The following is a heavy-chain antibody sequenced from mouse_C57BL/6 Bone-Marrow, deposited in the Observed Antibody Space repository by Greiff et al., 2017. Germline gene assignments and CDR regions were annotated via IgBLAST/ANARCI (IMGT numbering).Heavy chain of an antibody. CDR2: ISDGGSYT. J-gene: IGHJ4*01. CDR3: ARGGYGYDPYAMDY. V-gene: IGHV5-4*01. D-gene: IGHD2-2*01. Sequence: EVQLVESGGGLVKPGGSLKLSCAASGFTFSSYAMSWVRQTPEKRLEWVATISDGGSYTYYPDNVKGRFTISRDNAKNNLYLQMSHLKSEDTAMYYCARGGYGYDPYAMDYWGQGTSVTVSS. CDR1: GFTFSSYA.